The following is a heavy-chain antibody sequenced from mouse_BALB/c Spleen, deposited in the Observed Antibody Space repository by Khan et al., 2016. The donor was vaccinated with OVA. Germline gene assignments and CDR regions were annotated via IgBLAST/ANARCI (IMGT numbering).Heavy chain of an antibody. D-gene: IGHD2-1*01. CDR2: INPSNGST. CDR1: GYTLTSYW. J-gene: IGHJ2*01. V-gene: IGHV1S81*02. CDR3: ARLLSTFDY. Sequence: QVQLQQPGAELVNPGASVNLSCKASGYTLTSYWMHWVKQRPGQGLEWIGEINPSNGSTNYNEKLKSKATLTVDKSSSTAYMQISSPTSEDSAVLYCARLLSTFDYWGQGTALTVSS.